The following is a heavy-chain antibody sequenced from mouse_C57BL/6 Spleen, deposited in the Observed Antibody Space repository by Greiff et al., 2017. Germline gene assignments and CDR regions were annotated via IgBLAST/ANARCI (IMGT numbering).Heavy chain of an antibody. J-gene: IGHJ4*01. V-gene: IGHV1-75*01. D-gene: IGHD2-4*01. Sequence: QVQLQQSGPELVKPGASVKISCKASGYTFTDYYINWVKQRPGQGLEWIGWIFPGSGSTYYNEKFKGKATLTVDKSSSTAYMLLSSLTSEDSAVYFCAREERYDYDVDYAMDYWGQGTSVTVSS. CDR2: IFPGSGST. CDR1: GYTFTDYY. CDR3: AREERYDYDVDYAMDY.